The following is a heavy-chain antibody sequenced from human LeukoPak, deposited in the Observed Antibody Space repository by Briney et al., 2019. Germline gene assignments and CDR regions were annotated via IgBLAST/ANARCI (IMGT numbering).Heavy chain of an antibody. CDR3: AREASSLGFDY. J-gene: IGHJ4*02. CDR2: ISYDGSNK. CDR1: GFTFSSYG. Sequence: GGSLRLSCAASGFTFSSYGMHWVRQAPGKGLEWVAVISYDGSNKYYAGSVKGRFTISRDNFKNTLYLQMNSLRAEDTTVYYCAREASSLGFDYWGQGTLVTVSS. D-gene: IGHD6-13*01. V-gene: IGHV3-30*19.